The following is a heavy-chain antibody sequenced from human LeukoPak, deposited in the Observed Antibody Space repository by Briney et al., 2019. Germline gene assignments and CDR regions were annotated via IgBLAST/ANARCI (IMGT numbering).Heavy chain of an antibody. CDR1: GFTFSNYW. V-gene: IGHV3-7*01. J-gene: IGHJ4*02. CDR3: ARRPFGADY. Sequence: PGGSLRLSCAASGFTFSNYWMSWVRHAPGKGLEWVAIIKQDGNEIYYVDSMKGRFTISRYNAKNSVYLQMNSLRVEDTAVYYCARRPFGADYWGQGTLVTASS. D-gene: IGHD3-10*01. CDR2: IKQDGNEI.